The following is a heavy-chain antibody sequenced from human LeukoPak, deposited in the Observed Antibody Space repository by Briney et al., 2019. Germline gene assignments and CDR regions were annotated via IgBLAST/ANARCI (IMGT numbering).Heavy chain of an antibody. CDR3: AKGEGDGVLRYLDRPGYFDY. CDR2: ISYDGSNK. Sequence: PGGSLRLSCAASGFTFSSYGMHWVRQAPGKGLEWVAVISYDGSNKYYADSVKGRFTISRDNSKNTLYLQMNSLRAEDTAVYYCAKGEGDGVLRYLDRPGYFDYWGQGTLVTVSS. D-gene: IGHD3-9*01. CDR1: GFTFSSYG. V-gene: IGHV3-30*18. J-gene: IGHJ4*02.